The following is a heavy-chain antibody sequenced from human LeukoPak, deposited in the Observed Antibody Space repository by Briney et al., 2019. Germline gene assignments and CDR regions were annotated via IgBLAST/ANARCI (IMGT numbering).Heavy chain of an antibody. CDR2: ISSSSTYI. D-gene: IGHD3-10*01. CDR1: GFTFNRYG. V-gene: IGHV3-21*01. CDR3: ARVLYGSGSLSTYAFDI. Sequence: GGSLRLSCAASGFTFNRYGMKWVRQAPGKGLEWISSISSSSTYIYYADSVKGRFTISRDNAENSLYLQMNSLRVEDTAVYFCARVLYGSGSLSTYAFDIWGQGTMVTVSS. J-gene: IGHJ3*02.